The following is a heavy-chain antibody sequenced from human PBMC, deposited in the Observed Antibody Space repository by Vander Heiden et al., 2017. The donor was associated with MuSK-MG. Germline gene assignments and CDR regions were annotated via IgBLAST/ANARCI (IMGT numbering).Heavy chain of an antibody. D-gene: IGHD6-13*01. J-gene: IGHJ5*02. CDR2: SYHSGST. CDR3: ARSSSSWYENWFDP. Sequence: VQLQESGPGLVTPSETLSLTCAVSGYSISSGYYWGWIRQPPGKGLEWIGSSYHSGSTYYNPSLKSRVTISVDTSKNQFSLKLSSVTAADTAVYYGARSSSSWYENWFDPWGQGTLVTVSS. V-gene: IGHV4-38-2*01. CDR1: GYSISSGYY.